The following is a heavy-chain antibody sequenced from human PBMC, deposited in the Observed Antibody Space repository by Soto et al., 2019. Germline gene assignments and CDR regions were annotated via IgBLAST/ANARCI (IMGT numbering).Heavy chain of an antibody. Sequence: QVQLQQWGAGLLKPSETLSLTCAVYGGSFSGYYWSWIRQPPGKGLEWIGEINHSGSTNYNPSLKSRDTISVDTSKNQFSLKLSSVTAADTAVYYCARSPITMVRVATTTSILFDPWGQGTLVTVSS. J-gene: IGHJ5*02. CDR3: ARSPITMVRVATTTSILFDP. D-gene: IGHD3-10*01. CDR2: INHSGST. CDR1: GGSFSGYY. V-gene: IGHV4-34*01.